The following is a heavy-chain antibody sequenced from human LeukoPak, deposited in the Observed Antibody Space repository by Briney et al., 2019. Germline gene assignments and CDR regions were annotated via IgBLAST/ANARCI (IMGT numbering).Heavy chain of an antibody. CDR1: GFTFSSYG. CDR2: IRYDGSNK. CDR3: AKLGDSSGYFGY. D-gene: IGHD3-22*01. J-gene: IGHJ4*02. Sequence: GGSLRLSGEASGFTFSSYGMHWVRKAPGKGLEWVAFIRYDGSNKYYADSVKGRFTISRDNSKNTLYLQMNSLRAEDTAVYYCAKLGDSSGYFGYWGQGTLVTVSS. V-gene: IGHV3-30*02.